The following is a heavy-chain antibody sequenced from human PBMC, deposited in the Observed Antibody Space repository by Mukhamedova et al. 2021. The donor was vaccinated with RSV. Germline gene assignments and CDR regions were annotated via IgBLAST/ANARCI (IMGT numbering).Heavy chain of an antibody. J-gene: IGHJ5*01. CDR2: ISRGSSYI. Sequence: GLEWVSYISRGSSYIYYADSVKGRFTISIHNAKSSLDLQMHSLRAEETAVYYCARGRGVAVAADIITLDSWGRGTLVTVSS. CDR3: ARGRGVAVAADIITLDS. V-gene: IGHV3-21*06. D-gene: IGHD6-19*01.